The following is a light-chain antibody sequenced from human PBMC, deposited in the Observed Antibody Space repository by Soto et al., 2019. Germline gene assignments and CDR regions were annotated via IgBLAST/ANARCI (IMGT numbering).Light chain of an antibody. CDR2: GVS. V-gene: IGKV1-9*01. Sequence: IQLTQFPSSLSASVGDRVTITCRASQGVSSHLAWHQQKPGKAPKLLIYGVSTLQSGVPSRFSGSVSGTDFTLTISSLQPEDFATYYCHHLNDYPITFGQGTRLEIK. J-gene: IGKJ5*01. CDR3: HHLNDYPIT. CDR1: QGVSSH.